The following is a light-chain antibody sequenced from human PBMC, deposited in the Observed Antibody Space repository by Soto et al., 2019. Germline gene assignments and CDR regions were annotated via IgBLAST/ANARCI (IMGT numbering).Light chain of an antibody. J-gene: IGKJ5*01. V-gene: IGKV3-11*01. CDR1: QNIINY. CDR2: DAS. Sequence: EIVLTQSPATLSLSPGERATLSCRASQNIINYLAWYQQKPGQAPRLVVYDASTRATDIPDRFSGSGSGTEFTLTINSLEPEDFAVYYCQQRGNGAITFGQGTRLEIK. CDR3: QQRGNGAIT.